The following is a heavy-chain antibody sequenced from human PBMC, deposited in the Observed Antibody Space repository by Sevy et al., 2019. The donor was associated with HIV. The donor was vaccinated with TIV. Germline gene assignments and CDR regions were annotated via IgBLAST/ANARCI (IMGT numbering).Heavy chain of an antibody. J-gene: IGHJ6*02. CDR3: ARDLPSAVISPFYYYGLDV. D-gene: IGHD3-3*02. CDR2: ISYDGGVK. Sequence: GGSLRLSCAASGFTFSIYAMHWVRQAPDKGLEWVAVISYDGGVKYFADSVKGRVTISRDNSKNTLYLQMNSLRPEDTAVYYCARDLPSAVISPFYYYGLDVWGQGTTVTVSS. CDR1: GFTFSIYA. V-gene: IGHV3-30*04.